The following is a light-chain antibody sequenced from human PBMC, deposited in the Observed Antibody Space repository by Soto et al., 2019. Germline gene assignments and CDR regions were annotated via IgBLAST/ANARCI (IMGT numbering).Light chain of an antibody. Sequence: QTVVTQEPSLTVSPGGTVTLTCASSTGAVTSGYYPNWFQQKPGQAPRALIYSTSNKHYWSTARFSGSLLGGKAALTLSGVQPEDEAEYYCLLYYGGAYVFGTGTKVTVL. V-gene: IGLV7-43*01. CDR2: STS. CDR1: TGAVTSGYY. J-gene: IGLJ1*01. CDR3: LLYYGGAYV.